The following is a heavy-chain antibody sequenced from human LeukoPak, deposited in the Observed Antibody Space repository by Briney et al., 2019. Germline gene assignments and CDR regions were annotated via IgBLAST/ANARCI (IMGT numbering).Heavy chain of an antibody. CDR1: GFTFSSYG. Sequence: PGGSLRLSCAASGFTFSSYGMHWVRQAPGKGLEWVAVISYDGSNKYYADSVKGRFTISRDNSKNTLYLQMNGLRAEDTAVYYCAKDVGATTEEAGDLDYWGQGTLVTVSS. CDR3: AKDVGATTEEAGDLDY. V-gene: IGHV3-30*18. J-gene: IGHJ4*02. CDR2: ISYDGSNK. D-gene: IGHD1-26*01.